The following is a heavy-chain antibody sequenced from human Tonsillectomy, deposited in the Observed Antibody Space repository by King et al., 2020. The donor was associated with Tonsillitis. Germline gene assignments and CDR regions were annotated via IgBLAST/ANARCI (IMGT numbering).Heavy chain of an antibody. CDR1: GFTFSSYG. D-gene: IGHD1-26*01. CDR2: IWYDGSKK. CDR3: AANGREGAFDI. Sequence: VQLVESGGGVVQPGKSLRLSCAASGFTFSSYGMHWVRQAPGQGLEWVAVIWYDGSKKYYAESVKGRFALTRDNSKNTLYWQMNSLRTEDTAVYFCAANGREGAFDIWGQGTMVTVSS. J-gene: IGHJ3*02. V-gene: IGHV3-33*08.